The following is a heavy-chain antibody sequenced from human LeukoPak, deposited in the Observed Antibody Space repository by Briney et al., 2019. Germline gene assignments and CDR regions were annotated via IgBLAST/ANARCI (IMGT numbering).Heavy chain of an antibody. J-gene: IGHJ4*02. Sequence: GRSLRLSCAASGFTFSSHGMHWVRQAPGKGLEWVAVIWYDGGNKYYADSVKGRFTISRDNSKNTLYLQMNSLRAEDTAGYSCARAGPLWFGDKGFDYWGQGTLVTVSS. D-gene: IGHD3-10*01. CDR3: ARAGPLWFGDKGFDY. V-gene: IGHV3-33*01. CDR1: GFTFSSHG. CDR2: IWYDGGNK.